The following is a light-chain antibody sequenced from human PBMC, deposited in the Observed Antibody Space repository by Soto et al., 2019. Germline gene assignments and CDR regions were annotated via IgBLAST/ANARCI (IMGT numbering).Light chain of an antibody. V-gene: IGLV2-11*01. Sequence: QSALTQPRSVSGSPGQSVTISCTGTSSDVGGYNYVSWYQQHPGKAPKLMIYDVNKRPSGVPDRFSGSKSGNTASLTISGLQAEDEADYYCCSYAGSSSVFGTGTKVTVL. J-gene: IGLJ1*01. CDR3: CSYAGSSSV. CDR2: DVN. CDR1: SSDVGGYNY.